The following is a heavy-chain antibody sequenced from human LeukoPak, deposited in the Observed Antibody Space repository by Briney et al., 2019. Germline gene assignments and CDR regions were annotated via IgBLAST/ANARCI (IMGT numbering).Heavy chain of an antibody. CDR1: GGSISSSSYY. V-gene: IGHV4-39*07. CDR3: ARGGTRLVIMGTYYYYYMDV. Sequence: PSETLSLTCTVSGGSISSSSYYWGWIRQPPGKGLEWIGSIYYSGSTYYNPSLKSRVTISVDTSKNQFSLKLSSVTAADTAVYYCARGGTRLVIMGTYYYYYMDVWGKGTTVTVSS. CDR2: IYYSGST. D-gene: IGHD3-9*01. J-gene: IGHJ6*03.